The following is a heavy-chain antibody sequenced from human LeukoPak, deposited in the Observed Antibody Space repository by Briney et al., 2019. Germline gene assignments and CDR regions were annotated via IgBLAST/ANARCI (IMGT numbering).Heavy chain of an antibody. CDR3: ARELETAMVFDF. V-gene: IGHV3-33*01. J-gene: IGHJ4*02. CDR1: GFTLITYG. CDR2: IWYDGSKE. D-gene: IGHD5-18*01. Sequence: GGSLRLSCAASGFTLITYGMHWVRQAPGKGLEWVAVIWYDGSKEYYADSVKGRFTISRDNSKNTLYLQMNSLRAEDTAVYYCARELETAMVFDFWGQGTLVTVSS.